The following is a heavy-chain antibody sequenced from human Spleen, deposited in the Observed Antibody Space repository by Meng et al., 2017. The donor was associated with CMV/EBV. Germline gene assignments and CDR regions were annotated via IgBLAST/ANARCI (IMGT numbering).Heavy chain of an antibody. CDR2: IKQDGSEK. Sequence: GESLKISCAASGFTFSSYWMSWVRQAPGKGLEWVANIKQDGSEKYYVDSVKGRFTISRDNAKNSLYLQMNSLRAEDTAVYYCARIHYYGSGSPLDYWGQGTLVTVSS. V-gene: IGHV3-7*01. CDR3: ARIHYYGSGSPLDY. D-gene: IGHD3-10*01. CDR1: GFTFSSYW. J-gene: IGHJ4*02.